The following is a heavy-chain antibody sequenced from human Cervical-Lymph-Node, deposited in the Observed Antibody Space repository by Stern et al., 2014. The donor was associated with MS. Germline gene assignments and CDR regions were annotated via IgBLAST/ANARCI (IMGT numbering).Heavy chain of an antibody. V-gene: IGHV1-2*02. Sequence: QLVQSGAEVKEPGASVKVSCKASGYTFIAYYMNWVRQAPGQGPEWMGWMNPNSGGTNYAQKFQGRVTMTRDTSINTAYMEVSGLNYDDTAVYYCARVLGSVQPSAYYYGLDLWGQGTAVTVSS. CDR1: GYTFIAYY. D-gene: IGHD2-2*03. CDR3: ARVLGSVQPSAYYYGLDL. J-gene: IGHJ6*02. CDR2: MNPNSGGT.